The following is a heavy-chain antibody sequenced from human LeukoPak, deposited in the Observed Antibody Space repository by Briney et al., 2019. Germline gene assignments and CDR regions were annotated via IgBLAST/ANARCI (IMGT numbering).Heavy chain of an antibody. CDR3: ARHSDSAGFAR. D-gene: IGHD4-11*01. CDR1: GYTFAGYC. CDR2: INPNSGGT. J-gene: IGHJ4*02. Sequence: GASVKVSCKASGYTFAGYCLHWVRQAPGQGLEWMGRINPNSGGTNYAPKFQDRVAMTRDTSNSTAYMELSRLRSDDTAVYYCARHSDSAGFARWGQGSLVIVSS. V-gene: IGHV1-2*06.